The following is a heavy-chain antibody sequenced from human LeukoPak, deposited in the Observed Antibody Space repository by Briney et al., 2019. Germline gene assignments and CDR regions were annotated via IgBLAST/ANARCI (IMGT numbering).Heavy chain of an antibody. Sequence: ASVKVSCKASGYIFIDYEINWVRQATGQGLEWMGWMNPKSGDTGYEQKFQGRVTITRDSSISTVYMELSSLRSEDTAVYYCARGRYMDVWGKVTTVTVSS. CDR1: GYIFIDYE. CDR3: ARGRYMDV. V-gene: IGHV1-8*03. CDR2: MNPKSGDT. J-gene: IGHJ6*03.